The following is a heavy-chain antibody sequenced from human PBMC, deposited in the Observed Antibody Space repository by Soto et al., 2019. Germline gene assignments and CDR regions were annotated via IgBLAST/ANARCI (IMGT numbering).Heavy chain of an antibody. CDR2: IRSKAYGGTT. Sequence: PGGSLRLSCTASGFTFGDYAMSWFRQAPGKGLEWVGFIRSKAYGGTTEYAASVKGRFTISRDDSKSIAYLQMNSLKTEDTAVYYCTRDWTRYCSGGSCFNYYGMDVWGQGTTVTVSS. J-gene: IGHJ6*02. V-gene: IGHV3-49*03. D-gene: IGHD2-15*01. CDR3: TRDWTRYCSGGSCFNYYGMDV. CDR1: GFTFGDYA.